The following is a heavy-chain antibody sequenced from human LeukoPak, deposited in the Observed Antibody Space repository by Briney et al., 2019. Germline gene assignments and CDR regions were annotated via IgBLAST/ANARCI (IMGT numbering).Heavy chain of an antibody. J-gene: IGHJ5*02. V-gene: IGHV4-39*01. Sequence: SETLSLTCTVSGGSISSSSYYWGWIRQPPGKGLQWIGSIYYSGSTYYNPSRKSRVTISVDTSKNQFSLKLSSVTAADTAVYYCAHLWFGELLFWFDPWGQGTLVTVSS. CDR2: IYYSGST. CDR1: GGSISSSSYY. D-gene: IGHD3-10*01. CDR3: AHLWFGELLFWFDP.